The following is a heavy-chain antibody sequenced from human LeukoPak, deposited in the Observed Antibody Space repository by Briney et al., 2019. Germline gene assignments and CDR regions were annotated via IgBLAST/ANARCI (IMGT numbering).Heavy chain of an antibody. V-gene: IGHV3-30-3*01. CDR1: GFTFSNYA. CDR2: ISHDGSNK. Sequence: RSRLPPCAASGFTFSNYAMHWVRQAPGKGLEWVAVISHDGSNKYYADSVKGRFTISRDNSKNTLFLQMNSLRAEDTAVYYCARDLDMTYGWFHHWGRGTMGTVSS. D-gene: IGHD2-15*01. J-gene: IGHJ5*02. CDR3: ARDLDMTYGWFHH.